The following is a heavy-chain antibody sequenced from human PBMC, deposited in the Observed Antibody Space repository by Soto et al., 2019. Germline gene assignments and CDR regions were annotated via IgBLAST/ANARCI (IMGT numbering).Heavy chain of an antibody. CDR2: LYDVDGS. CDR1: GLTISGKKY. D-gene: IGHD1-1*01. J-gene: IGHJ3*01. CDR3: ATWHEREHAFDV. V-gene: IGHV3-53*01. Sequence: DVQLVESGGGLIQPGESLRLSCAAFGLTISGKKYVAWVRQAPGKGLEWVSALYDVDGSFYADSVTGRFTTSSDSSKTTLYLQMNDLRPDDTAVYYCATWHEREHAFDVWGQGTTFTISS.